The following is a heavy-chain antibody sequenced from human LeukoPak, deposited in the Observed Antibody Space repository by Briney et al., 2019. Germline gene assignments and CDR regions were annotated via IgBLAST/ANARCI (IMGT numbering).Heavy chain of an antibody. CDR2: IYYSGST. CDR1: GGSISSYY. V-gene: IGHV4-59*01. Sequence: KPSETLSLTCTVSGGSISSYYWSWIRQPPGKGLEWIGYIYYSGSTNYNPSLKSRVTISVDTSKNQFSLKLSSVTAADTAVYYCARAKGQLPAFHWFDPWGQGTLVTVSS. D-gene: IGHD2-2*01. J-gene: IGHJ5*02. CDR3: ARAKGQLPAFHWFDP.